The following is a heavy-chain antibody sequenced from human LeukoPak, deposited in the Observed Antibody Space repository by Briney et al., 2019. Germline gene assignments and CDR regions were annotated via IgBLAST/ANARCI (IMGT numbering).Heavy chain of an antibody. J-gene: IGHJ6*04. D-gene: IGHD1-26*01. CDR1: GGSISSGDYY. V-gene: IGHV4-30-2*01. Sequence: SETLSLTCTVSGGSISSGDYYWSWIRQPPGKGLEWIGYIYHSGSTYYNPSLKSRVTISIDRSKFSLKLTSVTAADTAVYYCASSGTYYTRLDVWGKGTTVTVSS. CDR2: IYHSGST. CDR3: ASSGTYYTRLDV.